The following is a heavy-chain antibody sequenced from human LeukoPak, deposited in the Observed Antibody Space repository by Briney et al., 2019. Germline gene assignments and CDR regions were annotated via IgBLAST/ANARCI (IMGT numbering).Heavy chain of an antibody. CDR2: INPNGGGT. D-gene: IGHD3-10*01. J-gene: IGHJ4*02. V-gene: IGHV1-2*02. CDR3: ATDAPVGSYSFDY. Sequence: ASVKVSCKASGYTFTGYYMHWVRQAPGQGLEWTGWINPNGGGTNYAQKFQGRVTMTRDTSISTAYMELSSLRSEDTAVYYCATDAPVGSYSFDYWGQGTLVTVSS. CDR1: GYTFTGYY.